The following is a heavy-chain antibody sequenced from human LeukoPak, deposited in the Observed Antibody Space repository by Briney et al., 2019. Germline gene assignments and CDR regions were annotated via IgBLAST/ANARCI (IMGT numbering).Heavy chain of an antibody. CDR2: INHSGSN. CDR3: AVSARGSYSFDY. V-gene: IGHV4-34*01. Sequence: SETLSLTCAVYGGSFSGYYWSWIRQPPGKGLEWIGEINHSGSNNYNPSLKSRVTISVDTSKNQFSLKLSSVTAADTAAYYCAVSARGSYSFDYWGQGTLVTVSS. D-gene: IGHD1-26*01. CDR1: GGSFSGYY. J-gene: IGHJ4*02.